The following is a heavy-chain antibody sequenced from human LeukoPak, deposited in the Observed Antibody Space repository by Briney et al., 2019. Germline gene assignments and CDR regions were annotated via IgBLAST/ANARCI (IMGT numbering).Heavy chain of an antibody. CDR1: GITVSNYG. CDR3: AKRGVVIRVILVGFHKEAYYFDS. CDR2: ISDSGGRT. D-gene: IGHD3-22*01. V-gene: IGHV3-23*01. J-gene: IGHJ4*02. Sequence: PGGSLRLSCAVSGITVSNYGMSWVHQAPGKGLEWVAGISDSGGRTKYADSVKGRFTISRDNPKNTLYLQMNSLRVEDTAVYFCAKRGVVIRVILVGFHKEAYYFDSWGQGALVTVSS.